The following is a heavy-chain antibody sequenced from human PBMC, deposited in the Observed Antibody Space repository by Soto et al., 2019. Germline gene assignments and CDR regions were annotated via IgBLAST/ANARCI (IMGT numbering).Heavy chain of an antibody. CDR2: INPNSGGT. V-gene: IGHV1-2*04. D-gene: IGHD3-10*01. J-gene: IGHJ5*02. CDR1: GYTLTSYD. Sequence: GASVKVSCKASGYTLTSYDIYWVRQATKQGLEWMGWINPNSGGTNYAQKFQGWVTMTRDTSISTAYMELSRLRSDDTAVYYCARCITMVRGSDVCWFDPWGQGTLVTVSS. CDR3: ARCITMVRGSDVCWFDP.